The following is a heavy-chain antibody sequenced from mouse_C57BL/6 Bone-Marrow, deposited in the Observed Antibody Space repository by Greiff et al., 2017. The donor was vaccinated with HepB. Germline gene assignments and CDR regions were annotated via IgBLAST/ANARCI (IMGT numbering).Heavy chain of an antibody. V-gene: IGHV2-3*01. CDR2: IWGDGST. CDR3: DIPNRASWFAY. Sequence: VKLVESGPGLVAPSQSLSITCTVSGFSLTSYGVSWVRQPPGKGLEWLGVIWGDGSTNYHSALISRLSISKDNSKSQVFLKLNSLQTDDTATYYCDIPNRASWFAYWGQGTLVTVSA. CDR1: GFSLTSYG. D-gene: IGHD4-1*01. J-gene: IGHJ3*01.